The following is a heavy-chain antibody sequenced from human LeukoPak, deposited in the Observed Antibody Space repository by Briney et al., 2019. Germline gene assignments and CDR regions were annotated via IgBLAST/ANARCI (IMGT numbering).Heavy chain of an antibody. J-gene: IGHJ3*02. CDR2: MNPNSGNT. V-gene: IGHV1-8*02. D-gene: IGHD3-22*01. Sequence: ASVKVSCKASGGTFSSYAISWVRQAPGQGLEWMGWMNPNSGNTGYAQKFQGRVTMTRNTSISTAYMELSSLRSEDTAVYYCAREYYYDSSGSDAFDIWGQGTMVTVSS. CDR3: AREYYYDSSGSDAFDI. CDR1: GGTFSSYA.